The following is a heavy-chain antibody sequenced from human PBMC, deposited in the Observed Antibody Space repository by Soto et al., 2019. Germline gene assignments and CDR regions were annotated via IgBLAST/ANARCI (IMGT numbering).Heavy chain of an antibody. CDR2: ISWNSGSI. CDR1: GFTFDDYA. D-gene: IGHD6-13*01. V-gene: IGHV3-9*01. Sequence: GGSLRLSCAASGFTFDDYAMHWVRQAPGKGLEWVSGISWNSGSIGYADSVKGRFTISRDNAKNSLYLQMNSLRAEDTALYYCAKDFESNIAAANDAFDIWGQGTMVTVSS. J-gene: IGHJ3*02. CDR3: AKDFESNIAAANDAFDI.